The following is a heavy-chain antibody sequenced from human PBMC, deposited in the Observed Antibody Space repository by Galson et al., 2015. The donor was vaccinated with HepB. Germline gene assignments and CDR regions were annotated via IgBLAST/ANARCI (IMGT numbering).Heavy chain of an antibody. CDR2: ISGSGGST. CDR3: ANDVLPQYYYDSSGYNDAFDI. J-gene: IGHJ3*02. D-gene: IGHD3-22*01. Sequence: SLRLSCAASGFTFSSYAMSWVRQAPGKGLEWVSAISGSGGSTYYADSVKGRFTISRDNSENTLYLQMNSLRAEDTAVYYCANDVLPQYYYDSSGYNDAFDIWGQGTMVTVSS. V-gene: IGHV3-23*01. CDR1: GFTFSSYA.